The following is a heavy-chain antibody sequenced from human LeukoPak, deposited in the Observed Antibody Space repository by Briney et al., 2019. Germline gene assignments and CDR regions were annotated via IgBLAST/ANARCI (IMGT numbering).Heavy chain of an antibody. Sequence: GGSLRLSCAASGFTFSSYSMNWVRQAPGKGLEWVSSISSSSSYIYYADSVKGRFTISRDNAKNSLYLQMNSLRAEDTAVYYCARDMLAGFGELSNYYYGMDVWGQGTTVTVFS. J-gene: IGHJ6*02. D-gene: IGHD3-10*01. CDR1: GFTFSSYS. V-gene: IGHV3-21*01. CDR3: ARDMLAGFGELSNYYYGMDV. CDR2: ISSSSSYI.